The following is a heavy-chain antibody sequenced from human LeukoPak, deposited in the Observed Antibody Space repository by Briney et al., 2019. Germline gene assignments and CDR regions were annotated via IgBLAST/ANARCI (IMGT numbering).Heavy chain of an antibody. CDR1: GFTLSSYE. D-gene: IGHD3-10*01. Sequence: GGSLRLSCAASGFTLSSYEMNWVGQAPGKGLEWASYISSSGSTIYYADSVKGRFTISRDNAKNSLYLQMNSLRAEDTAVYYCARDVPLRYYGSGSYYSHSFDYWGEETLVTVSS. CDR3: ARDVPLRYYGSGSYYSHSFDY. CDR2: ISSSGSTI. V-gene: IGHV3-48*03. J-gene: IGHJ4*02.